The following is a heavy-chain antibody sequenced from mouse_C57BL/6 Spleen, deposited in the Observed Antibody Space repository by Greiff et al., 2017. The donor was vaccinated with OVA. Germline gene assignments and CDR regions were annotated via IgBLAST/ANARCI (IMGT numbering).Heavy chain of an antibody. CDR1: GFSLTSYG. D-gene: IGHD2-4*01. Sequence: QVQLQQPGPGLVQPSQSLSITCTVSGFSLTSYGVHWVRQSPGKGLEWLGVIWSGGSTDYNAAFISRLSISKDNSKSQVFFKMNSLQADDTAIYYCARNHDYDAYYFDYWGQGTTLTVSS. CDR2: IWSGGST. J-gene: IGHJ2*01. V-gene: IGHV2-2*01. CDR3: ARNHDYDAYYFDY.